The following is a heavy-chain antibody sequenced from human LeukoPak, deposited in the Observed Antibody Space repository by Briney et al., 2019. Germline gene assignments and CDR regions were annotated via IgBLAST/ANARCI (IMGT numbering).Heavy chain of an antibody. CDR3: TRDGDTSGYSD. J-gene: IGHJ4*02. CDR1: GFTFSLYH. Sequence: PGGSLRLSCVASGFTFSLYHMGWVRQAPGKGLEWVANMNQDGTGKYYVDSVRGRFIISRDNAKNSLYLQMNNLRAEDTAVYYCTRDGDTSGYSDWGQGTLVTVSS. D-gene: IGHD3-22*01. CDR2: MNQDGTGK. V-gene: IGHV3-7*01.